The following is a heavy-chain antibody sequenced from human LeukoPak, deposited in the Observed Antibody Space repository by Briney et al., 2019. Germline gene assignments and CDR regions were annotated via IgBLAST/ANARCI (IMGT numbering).Heavy chain of an antibody. CDR3: ASTLGYCSSTSCYPFDY. Sequence: GESLKISCKGSGYNFTSYWIGWVRQMPGKGLEWMGIIYPGDSDTRYSPSFQGQVTISADKSISTAYLQWSSLKASDTAMYYCASTLGYCSSTSCYPFDYWGQGTLVTVSS. D-gene: IGHD2-2*01. CDR2: IYPGDSDT. J-gene: IGHJ4*02. CDR1: GYNFTSYW. V-gene: IGHV5-51*01.